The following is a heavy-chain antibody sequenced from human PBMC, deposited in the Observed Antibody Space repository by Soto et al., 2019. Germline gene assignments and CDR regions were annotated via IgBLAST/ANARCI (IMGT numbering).Heavy chain of an antibody. CDR3: ARGVAAAGTDWSDP. CDR2: MNPYSGDT. J-gene: IGHJ5*02. CDR1: GYTFTSDD. V-gene: IGHV1-8*01. D-gene: IGHD6-13*01. Sequence: QVQLVQSGAEVKKPGASVKVSCKASGYTFTSDDINWVRQATGQGLEWMGWMNPYSGDTGYAQKFQGRVTMTRDTSISTTYMELSSLSSEDTAVYYCARGVAAAGTDWSDPWGQGTLVTVSS.